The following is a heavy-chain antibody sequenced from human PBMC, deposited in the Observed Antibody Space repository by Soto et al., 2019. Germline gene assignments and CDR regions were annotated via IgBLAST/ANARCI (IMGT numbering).Heavy chain of an antibody. Sequence: SVKVSCKASGGTFSSYAISWVRQAPGQGLEWMGGIIPIFGTANYAQKFQGRVTITADESTSTAYMELSSLRSEDTAVYYCASSPDSYGYDWFDPWGQGTLVTVSS. D-gene: IGHD5-18*01. V-gene: IGHV1-69*13. CDR3: ASSPDSYGYDWFDP. J-gene: IGHJ5*02. CDR2: IIPIFGTA. CDR1: GGTFSSYA.